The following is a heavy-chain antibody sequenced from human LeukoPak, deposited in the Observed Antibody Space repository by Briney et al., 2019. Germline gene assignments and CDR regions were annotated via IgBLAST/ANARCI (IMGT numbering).Heavy chain of an antibody. D-gene: IGHD3-3*01. CDR3: ARAYDFWSGYYDWYYFDY. CDR1: GYTFTSYC. Sequence: ASVKVSCKASGYTFTSYCMHWVRQAPGQGLEWMGIINPSGGSTSYAQKFLGRVTMTRDTSATTAYMELSSLRSEDMAVYYCARAYDFWSGYYDWYYFDYWGQGTLVTVSS. J-gene: IGHJ4*02. CDR2: INPSGGST. V-gene: IGHV1-46*01.